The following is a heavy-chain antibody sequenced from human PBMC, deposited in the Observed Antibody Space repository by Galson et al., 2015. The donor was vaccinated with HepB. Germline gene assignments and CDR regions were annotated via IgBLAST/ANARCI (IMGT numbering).Heavy chain of an antibody. CDR3: AKVRRDAWGDY. D-gene: IGHD1-26*01. V-gene: IGHV3-23*01. CDR2: ISSSGGTT. Sequence: SLRLSCAASGFSFTTYVMSWVRQAPGKGLEWVSSISSSGGTTYYADSVKGRFTISRDNSQNTLYLQMNSLRVEDTAVYYCAKVRRDAWGDYWGQGTLVTVSS. J-gene: IGHJ4*02. CDR1: GFSFTTYV.